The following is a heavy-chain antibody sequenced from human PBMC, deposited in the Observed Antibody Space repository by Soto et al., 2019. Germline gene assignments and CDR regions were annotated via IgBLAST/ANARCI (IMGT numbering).Heavy chain of an antibody. J-gene: IGHJ5*02. D-gene: IGHD6-13*01. V-gene: IGHV4-39*01. CDR3: ARHGQGGIAGEAWFDP. CDR1: GGSISSSSYY. CDR2: IYYSGST. Sequence: QLQLQESGPGLVKPSETLSLTCTVSGGSISSSSYYWGWIRQPPGKGLEWIGSIYYSGSTYYNPSLKSRVTISVDTSKNQFSLKLSSVTAADTAVYYCARHGQGGIAGEAWFDPWGQGTLVTVSS.